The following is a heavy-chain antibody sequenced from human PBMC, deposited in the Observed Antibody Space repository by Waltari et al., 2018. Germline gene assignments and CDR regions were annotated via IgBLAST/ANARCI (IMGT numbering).Heavy chain of an antibody. CDR3: TTDRGIGPRPLFDY. CDR1: GFTFTRAW. V-gene: IGHV3-15*01. CDR2: IKSKPGSVTK. J-gene: IGHJ4*02. D-gene: IGHD6-6*01. Sequence: EVQVVASGGGLVKPGASLRVSCAASGFTFTRAWMGWVRQAPGKGLEWIGRIKSKPGSVTKDFAESVKGRFTISRADSKNTVYLQMNSLKTEDTGVYYCTTDRGIGPRPLFDYWGQGTQVTVSS.